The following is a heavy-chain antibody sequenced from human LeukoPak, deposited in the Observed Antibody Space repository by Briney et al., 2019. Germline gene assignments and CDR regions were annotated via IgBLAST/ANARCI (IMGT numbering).Heavy chain of an antibody. CDR1: GFTFSSYW. V-gene: IGHV3-74*01. D-gene: IGHD2-15*01. CDR2: INSDGSST. J-gene: IGHJ4*02. Sequence: GGSLRLSCAASGFTFSSYWMHWVRQAPGKGLVWVSRINSDGSSTSYADSVKGRFTISRDNAKNTLYLRMNSLRAEDTAVYYCARGQNTVVAATLGGQGTLVTVSS. CDR3: ARGQNTVVAATL.